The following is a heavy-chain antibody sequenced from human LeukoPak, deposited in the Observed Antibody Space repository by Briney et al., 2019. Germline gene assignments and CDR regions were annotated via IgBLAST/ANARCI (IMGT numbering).Heavy chain of an antibody. CDR2: IWYDGSNK. CDR3: ARDHRSSTGSHAFDI. D-gene: IGHD2-2*01. J-gene: IGHJ3*02. CDR1: GFTFSSYG. V-gene: IGHV3-33*01. Sequence: GGSLRLSCAASGFTFSSYGMHWVRQAPGKGLEWVAVIWYDGSNKYYADSVKGRFTISRDNSKNTLYLQMNSLRAEDTAVYYCARDHRSSTGSHAFDIWGQGTMVTVSS.